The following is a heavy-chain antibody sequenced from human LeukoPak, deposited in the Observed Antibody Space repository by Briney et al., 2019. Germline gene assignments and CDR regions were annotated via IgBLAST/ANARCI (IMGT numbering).Heavy chain of an antibody. V-gene: IGHV4-38-2*02. CDR3: ARRSLGTIDY. Sequence: PSQTLSLTCTVSGYSISSGYYWGWIRQPPGKGLEWIGSIYHSGSTYYNPSLKSRVTISVDTSKNQFSLKLSSVTAADTAVYYCARRSLGTIDYWGQGTLVTVSP. CDR1: GYSISSGYY. J-gene: IGHJ4*02. CDR2: IYHSGST. D-gene: IGHD3/OR15-3a*01.